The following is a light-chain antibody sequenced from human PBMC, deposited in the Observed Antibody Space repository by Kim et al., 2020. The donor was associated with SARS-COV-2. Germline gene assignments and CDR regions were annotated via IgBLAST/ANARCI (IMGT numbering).Light chain of an antibody. J-gene: IGKJ5*01. CDR3: QKYNSAPT. CDR1: QDISDC. CDR2: SAS. V-gene: IGKV1-27*01. Sequence: LSESVRDRVTITCRASQDISDCLAWYQQKPGKVPELLIYSASALQSGVPPRFSGSGSGTDFTLTISSLQPEDVATYYCQKYNSAPTFGQGTRLEI.